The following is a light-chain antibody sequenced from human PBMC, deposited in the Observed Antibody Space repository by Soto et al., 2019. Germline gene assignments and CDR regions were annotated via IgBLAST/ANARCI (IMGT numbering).Light chain of an antibody. CDR1: QSVNHW. Sequence: DIHMTQYPATLSASLGERVTISCRASQSVNHWLAWYQRKPGKAPKLLIYAASSLQSGVPSRFSGSGSGTDFTLTISSLQPEDFATYYCQQSYSTSWTFGQGTKV. CDR3: QQSYSTSWT. J-gene: IGKJ1*01. CDR2: AAS. V-gene: IGKV1-39*01.